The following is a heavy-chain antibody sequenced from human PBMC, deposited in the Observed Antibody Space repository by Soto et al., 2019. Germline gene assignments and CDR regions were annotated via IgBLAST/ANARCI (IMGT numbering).Heavy chain of an antibody. V-gene: IGHV1-18*01. J-gene: IGHJ5*02. CDR3: GRDIPALGEPSGGNPEVWSWFKP. CDR2: ISAYNGNT. CDR1: GYTFTSYG. D-gene: IGHD2-15*01. Sequence: ASVKVSCKASGYTFTSYGISWVRQAPGQGLEWMGWISAYNGNTNYAQKLQDRVTMTTDTSTSTAYMELRSLRSDDTAVYYCGRDIPALGEPSGGNPEVWSWFKPWGKGSLFTVSS.